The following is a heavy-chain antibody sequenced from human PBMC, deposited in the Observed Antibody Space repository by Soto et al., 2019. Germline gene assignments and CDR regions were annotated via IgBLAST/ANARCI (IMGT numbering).Heavy chain of an antibody. CDR2: ISAYSGST. D-gene: IGHD6-13*01. CDR3: ARSIAAAVDFDY. Sequence: QVQLAQSGAEVKKPGASVKVSCKASGYTFTSYGISWVRQAPGQGLEWMGWISAYSGSTNYAQKLQGRVTMTTDTSTSTAYMERRILRSDDTAVYYCARSIAAAVDFDYWGQGTLVTVSS. V-gene: IGHV1-18*01. J-gene: IGHJ4*02. CDR1: GYTFTSYG.